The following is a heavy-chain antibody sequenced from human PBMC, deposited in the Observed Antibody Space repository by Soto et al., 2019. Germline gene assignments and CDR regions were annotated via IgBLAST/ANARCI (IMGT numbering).Heavy chain of an antibody. CDR2: ISSSSGTI. Sequence: GSLRLSCAASGFTFSSYSMNWVRQAPWKGLEWVSYISSSSGTIYYADSVKCRFTISRDNAKNSLYLQMNSLRPEDTAGYYCARDREDVYCSSTSCPTVPEYFQHWGKGT. CDR3: ARDREDVYCSSTSCPTVPEYFQH. J-gene: IGHJ1*01. CDR1: GFTFSSYS. D-gene: IGHD2-2*01. V-gene: IGHV3-48*01.